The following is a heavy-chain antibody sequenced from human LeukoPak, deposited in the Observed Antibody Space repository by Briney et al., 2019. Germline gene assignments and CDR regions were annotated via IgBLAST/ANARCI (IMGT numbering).Heavy chain of an antibody. V-gene: IGHV4-39*07. CDR1: GGSISSSTYY. J-gene: IGHJ6*03. CDR2: IYYSGST. Sequence: SETLSLTCTVSGGSISSSTYYWGWIRQSPGKGLEWIGSIYYSGSTYYNPSLKSRVTISVDTSKNQFSLKLSSVTAADTAVYYCAREGDDFAYYYMDVWGKGTTVTVSS. CDR3: AREGDDFAYYYMDV. D-gene: IGHD3-3*01.